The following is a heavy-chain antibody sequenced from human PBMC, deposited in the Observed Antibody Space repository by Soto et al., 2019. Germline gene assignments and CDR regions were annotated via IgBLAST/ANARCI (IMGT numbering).Heavy chain of an antibody. V-gene: IGHV3-23*01. J-gene: IGHJ4*02. D-gene: IGHD2-21*02. CDR2: ISGSGGST. Sequence: EVQLLESGGGLVQPGGSLRLSCAASGFTFSSYAMSWVRQAPGKGLEWVSAISGSGGSTYYADSVKGRFTISRDNSKNTLYLQINSLRAEDTAVYYCAKDRPTMVVTARLIDYWGQGTLVTVSS. CDR3: AKDRPTMVVTARLIDY. CDR1: GFTFSSYA.